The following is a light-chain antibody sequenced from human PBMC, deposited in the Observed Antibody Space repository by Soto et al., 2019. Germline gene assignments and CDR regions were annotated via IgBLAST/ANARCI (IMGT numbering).Light chain of an antibody. V-gene: IGKV3-11*01. CDR3: QQRSNWPRT. J-gene: IGKJ1*01. Sequence: PGEKATLSCRASQSVSGSLGWYQQKPGQAPRLIIYDASVRATGIPARFSGSGSGTDFTLTISSLEPEDFAVYYCQQRSNWPRTFGQGTKVDIK. CDR2: DAS. CDR1: QSVSGS.